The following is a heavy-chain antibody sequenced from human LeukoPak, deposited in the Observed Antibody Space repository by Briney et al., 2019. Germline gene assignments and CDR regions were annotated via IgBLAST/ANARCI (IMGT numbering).Heavy chain of an antibody. J-gene: IGHJ6*03. CDR1: GFTFSDYY. CDR2: ISSSGSTI. Sequence: GGSLRLSCAASGFTFSDYYMSWIRQAPGKGLEWVSYISSSGSTIYYADSVKGRFPISRANAKNSLYLHMNSLRAEHTAVYSSARAGRLAARPIYYYYYMDVWGKGTTVTVSS. V-gene: IGHV3-11*01. CDR3: ARAGRLAARPIYYYYYMDV. D-gene: IGHD6-6*01.